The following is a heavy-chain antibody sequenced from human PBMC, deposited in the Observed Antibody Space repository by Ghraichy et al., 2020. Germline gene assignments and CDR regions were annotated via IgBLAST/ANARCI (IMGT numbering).Heavy chain of an antibody. CDR1: GFTFTKYA. D-gene: IGHD6-6*01. V-gene: IGHV3-23*01. Sequence: GGSLRLSCAASGFTFTKYAMSWVRQAPGKGLEWVSSISGSGGATYYADSVKGRFTVSRDNYRNTLYLQMNSLRADDSAIYYCAKAGWGYSSSTDNWFDPWGQGALVTVSS. CDR3: AKAGWGYSSSTDNWFDP. J-gene: IGHJ5*02. CDR2: ISGSGGAT.